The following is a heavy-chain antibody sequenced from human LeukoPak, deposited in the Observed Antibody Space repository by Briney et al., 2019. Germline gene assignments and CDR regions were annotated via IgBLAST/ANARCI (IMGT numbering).Heavy chain of an antibody. J-gene: IGHJ3*02. D-gene: IGHD3-22*01. CDR2: VDYSGRT. CDR1: GGSISSQY. CDR3: ARLLDNDSSGDPDTFDM. Sequence: PSESLSLTCAVSGGSISSQYWSSIRQPPKNWLGWIGYVDYSGRTYYSPSLHSRVTISVDTSKTRFSLKLTSVTAADTAVYYCARLLDNDSSGDPDTFDMWGQGTMVTVSS. V-gene: IGHV4-59*11.